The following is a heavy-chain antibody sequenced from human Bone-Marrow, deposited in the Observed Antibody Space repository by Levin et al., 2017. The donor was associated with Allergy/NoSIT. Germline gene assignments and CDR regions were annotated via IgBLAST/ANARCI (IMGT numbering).Heavy chain of an antibody. CDR1: GDSITNTNYF. D-gene: IGHD3-10*01. CDR2: IYYSGKT. Sequence: KPSETLSLTCTVSGDSITNTNYFWGWIRQPPGKGLEWIATIYYSGKTYYNPSLKSRVTISVDTSNNQFSLKLSSVTAADTAVFYCARQRGSGSWTFDYWGQGTLVTVSS. CDR3: ARQRGSGSWTFDY. J-gene: IGHJ4*02. V-gene: IGHV4-39*01.